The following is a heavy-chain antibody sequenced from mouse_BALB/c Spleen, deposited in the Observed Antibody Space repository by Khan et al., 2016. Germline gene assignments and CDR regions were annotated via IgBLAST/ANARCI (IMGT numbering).Heavy chain of an antibody. D-gene: IGHD1-2*01. V-gene: IGHV1-87*01. CDR1: GYTFTSYW. CDR3: ARSDYGNYFDY. J-gene: IGHJ2*01. Sequence: QVQLQQSGAELARSGASVKLSCTASGYTFTSYWMQWVKQRPGQGLEWIGAIYPGDGDTRYTPKFKGKATLTADKSSSTAYMQLSSLASEDSAVYYCARSDYGNYFDYWGQGTTLTVSS. CDR2: IYPGDGDT.